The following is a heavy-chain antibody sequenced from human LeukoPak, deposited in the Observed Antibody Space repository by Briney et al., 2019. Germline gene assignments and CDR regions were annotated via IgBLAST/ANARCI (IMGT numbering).Heavy chain of an antibody. CDR2: ISGSGGST. CDR1: GFIFRSYP. Sequence: GGSLRLSCAASGFIFRSYPMHWVRQAPGKGLEWVSAISGSGGSTYYADSVKGRFTISRDNSKNTLYLQMNSLRAEDTAVYYCAKDLPRGVRPSWFDPWGQGTLVTVSS. V-gene: IGHV3-23*01. CDR3: AKDLPRGVRPSWFDP. D-gene: IGHD3-10*01. J-gene: IGHJ5*02.